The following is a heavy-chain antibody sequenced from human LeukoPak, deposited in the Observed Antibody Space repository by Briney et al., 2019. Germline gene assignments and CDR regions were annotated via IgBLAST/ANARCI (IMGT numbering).Heavy chain of an antibody. CDR1: GGSFSGYY. J-gene: IGHJ4*02. CDR3: AGILSSTSSVDY. V-gene: IGHV4-34*01. D-gene: IGHD2-2*01. Sequence: SETLSLTCAVYGGSFSGYYWSWIRQPPGKGLEWIGEINHSGSTNYNPSLKTRVTISVDTSKNQCSLKLSSVTAADTAVYYCAGILSSTSSVDYWGQGTLVTVSS. CDR2: INHSGST.